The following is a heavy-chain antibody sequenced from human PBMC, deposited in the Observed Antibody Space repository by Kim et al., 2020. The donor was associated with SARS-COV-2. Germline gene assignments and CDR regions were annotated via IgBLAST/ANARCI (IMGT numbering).Heavy chain of an antibody. J-gene: IGHJ4*02. Sequence: GGSLRLSCSASGFTFSSYVMTWVRQAPGKGLEWVSLLLGSGDVTYYADSVKGRFTISRDNSKNTLYLQMNSLGAEDTAVYYCAKGRYSGSGNNRNSFDSWGQGTLVTVSS. D-gene: IGHD3-10*01. CDR3: AKGRYSGSGNNRNSFDS. CDR1: GFTFSSYV. V-gene: IGHV3-23*01. CDR2: LLGSGDVT.